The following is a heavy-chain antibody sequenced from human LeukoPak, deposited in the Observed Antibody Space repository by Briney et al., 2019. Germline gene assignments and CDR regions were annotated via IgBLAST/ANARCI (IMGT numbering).Heavy chain of an antibody. V-gene: IGHV4-59*01. D-gene: IGHD3-16*01. Sequence: SETLSLTCTVASDSISSYYGSWIRQPPGKVLEWIGFIHNSGSTNYNPSLKSRLAMSLDTSKNQFSLNLNSVTAADTAVYYCARGIRGAADYWGQGTLVTVSS. CDR2: IHNSGST. CDR1: SDSISSYY. CDR3: ARGIRGAADY. J-gene: IGHJ4*02.